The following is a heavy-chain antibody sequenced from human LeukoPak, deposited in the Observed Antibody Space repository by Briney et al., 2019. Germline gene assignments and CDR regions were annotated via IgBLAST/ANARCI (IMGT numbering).Heavy chain of an antibody. J-gene: IGHJ6*03. CDR1: KFTFSTYW. V-gene: IGHV3-74*01. Sequence: PGGPLRLSCVASKFTFSTYWMHWVRQAPGKGLVWVSRINAGGTSTTYADSVKGRFTISRDSAKKTLYLQMNSLRAEDTAVYYCAGWDYYYMDVWGKGTTVTVSS. D-gene: IGHD6-19*01. CDR2: INAGGTST. CDR3: AGWDYYYMDV.